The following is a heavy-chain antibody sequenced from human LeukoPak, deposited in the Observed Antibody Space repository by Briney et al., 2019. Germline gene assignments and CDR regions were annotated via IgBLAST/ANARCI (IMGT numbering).Heavy chain of an antibody. CDR3: ARNTVAGNLDY. V-gene: IGHV4-39*07. Sequence: PSETLSLTCTVSGGSISSSSYYWGWIRQPPGKGLEWIGSIYYSGSTYYNPSLKSRVTISVDTSKNQFSLKLSSVTAADTAVYYCARNTVAGNLDYWGQGTLVTVSS. CDR1: GGSISSSSYY. J-gene: IGHJ4*02. CDR2: IYYSGST. D-gene: IGHD6-19*01.